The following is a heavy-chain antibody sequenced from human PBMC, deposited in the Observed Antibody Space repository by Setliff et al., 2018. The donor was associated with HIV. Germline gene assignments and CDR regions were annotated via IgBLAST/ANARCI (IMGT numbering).Heavy chain of an antibody. CDR1: GYMFTSFA. CDR3: ARGALTQYFDF. D-gene: IGHD3-9*01. CDR2: ISGYTGNT. V-gene: IGHV1-18*01. Sequence: ASVKVSCKASGYMFTSFAMHWVRQAPGQGLEWMGRISGYTGNTNFAPKFQGRVIMTMDTSTGTAYMELPSLTSDDTAVYYCARGALTQYFDFWGQGTLVTVSS. J-gene: IGHJ4*02.